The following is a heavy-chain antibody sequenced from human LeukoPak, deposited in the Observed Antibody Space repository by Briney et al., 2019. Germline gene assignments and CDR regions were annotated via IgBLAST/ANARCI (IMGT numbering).Heavy chain of an antibody. CDR3: ARVMAGTVLLVKLNKYYFDY. V-gene: IGHV1-18*01. CDR1: GYTFTSYG. Sequence: ASVKVSCKASGYTFTSYGISWVRQAPGQGLEWMGWISAYNGNTNYAQKLQGRITMTTDTSTSTAYMELRSLRSDDTAVYYCARVMAGTVLLVKLNKYYFDYWGQGTLVTVSS. J-gene: IGHJ4*02. D-gene: IGHD6-19*01. CDR2: ISAYNGNT.